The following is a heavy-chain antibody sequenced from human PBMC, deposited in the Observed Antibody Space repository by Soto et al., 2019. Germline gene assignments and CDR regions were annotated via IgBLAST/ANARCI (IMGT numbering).Heavy chain of an antibody. CDR2: INAGNGNT. V-gene: IGHV1-3*01. CDR1: GYTFTSYA. J-gene: IGHJ3*02. Sequence: GASVKVSCKASGYTFTSYAMHWVRQAPGQRLEWMGWINAGNGNTKYSQKFQGRVTITRDTSASTAYMELSSLRSEDTAVYYCARAVDYDDAFDIWGQGTMVTVSS. D-gene: IGHD4-17*01. CDR3: ARAVDYDDAFDI.